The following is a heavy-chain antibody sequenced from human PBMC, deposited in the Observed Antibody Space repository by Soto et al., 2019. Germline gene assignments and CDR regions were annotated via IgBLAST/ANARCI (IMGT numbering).Heavy chain of an antibody. CDR3: VSWAGSSY. J-gene: IGHJ4*02. D-gene: IGHD3-10*01. V-gene: IGHV3-7*05. Sequence: DVQLVESGGVLVQPGGSLRLSCAASGFTFNTSWMSWVRRAPGKGLEWVAHMNQHGSEKYYVDSVKGRFTISGDDAKNSLYLQMNSLGAEDTAVYYCVSWAGSSYWGQGTLVTVSS. CDR2: MNQHGSEK. CDR1: GFTFNTSW.